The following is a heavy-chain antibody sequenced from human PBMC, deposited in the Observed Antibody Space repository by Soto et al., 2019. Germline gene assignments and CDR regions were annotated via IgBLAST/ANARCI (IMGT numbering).Heavy chain of an antibody. CDR1: GFTFNNYG. V-gene: IGHV3-30*18. CDR3: AKDQRLRSRDGYNPDY. CDR2: ISYDGSIN. J-gene: IGHJ4*02. D-gene: IGHD2-2*01. Sequence: QVQLVESGGGVVQPGRSLRLSCAASGFTFNNYGMHWVRQAPGKGLDWVAVISYDGSINFYGDSVKGRFTISRDNSKNTLLLQMNSLRTAYTAVYYCAKDQRLRSRDGYNPDYWGQGTLVTVSS.